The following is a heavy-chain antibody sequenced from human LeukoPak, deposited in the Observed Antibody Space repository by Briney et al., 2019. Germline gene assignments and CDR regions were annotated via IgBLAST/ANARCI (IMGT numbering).Heavy chain of an antibody. CDR2: IIPIFGTA. D-gene: IGHD2-2*01. CDR3: ARDIVVPAARWFDP. CDR1: GGTFSSYA. V-gene: IGHV1-69*13. Sequence: ASAKVSCKASGGTFSSYAISWVRQAPGQGLEWMGGIIPIFGTANYAQKFQGRVTITADESTSTAYMELSSLRSEDTAVYYCARDIVVPAARWFDPWGQGTLVTVSS. J-gene: IGHJ5*02.